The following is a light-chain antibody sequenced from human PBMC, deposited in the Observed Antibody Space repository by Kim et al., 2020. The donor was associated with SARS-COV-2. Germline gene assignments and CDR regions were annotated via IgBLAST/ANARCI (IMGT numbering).Light chain of an antibody. Sequence: KAVTASCPRRGDGSASNCVHWYQRRPGSAPTTVIYEDNQRPSGVPDRFSGSIDSSSNSASLTISGLKTEDEADYYCQSYDSSNWVFGGGTQLTVL. CDR2: EDN. CDR1: GDGSASNC. CDR3: QSYDSSNWV. J-gene: IGLJ3*02. V-gene: IGLV6-57*03.